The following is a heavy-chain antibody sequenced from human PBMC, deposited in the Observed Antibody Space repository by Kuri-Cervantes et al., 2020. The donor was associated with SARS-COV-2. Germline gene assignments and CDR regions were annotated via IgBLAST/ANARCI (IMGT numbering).Heavy chain of an antibody. CDR3: ARGILGDDSIHYGMDV. CDR1: GGSISGYY. CDR2: VYSSGGT. D-gene: IGHD2/OR15-2a*01. Sequence: ESLKISCTLSGGSISGYYWSWIRQSAGKGLEFIGRVYSSGGTNYNPSLESRVTMSIDTAKSQVSLRLTSVTAADTAVYYCARGILGDDSIHYGMDVWGQGTSVTVSS. V-gene: IGHV4-4*07. J-gene: IGHJ6*02.